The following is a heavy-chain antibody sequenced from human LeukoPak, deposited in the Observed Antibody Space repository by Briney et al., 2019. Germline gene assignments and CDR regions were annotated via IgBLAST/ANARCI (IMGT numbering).Heavy chain of an antibody. CDR1: GFSLSTSGVG. J-gene: IGHJ4*02. Sequence: SGPPLVNPTQTLTLTCTFSGFSLSTSGVGVGWIRQPPGKALEWLALIYWNDDKRYSPSLKSRLTITKDTSKNQVVLTMTNMDPVDTATYYCARIDLREYGSGVIHLGHFDYWGQGTLVTVCS. CDR3: ARIDLREYGSGVIHLGHFDY. CDR2: IYWNDDK. V-gene: IGHV2-5*01. D-gene: IGHD3-10*01.